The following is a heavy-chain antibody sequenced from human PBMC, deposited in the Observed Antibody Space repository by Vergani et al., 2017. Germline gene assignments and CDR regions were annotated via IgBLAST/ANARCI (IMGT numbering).Heavy chain of an antibody. D-gene: IGHD1-14*01. J-gene: IGHJ5*02. CDR1: GFTFNQYG. V-gene: IGHV3-33*01. CDR2: TWYDGNNK. CDR3: ARDLRLLYNRFDP. Sequence: QVQLVASGGGVVQPGRSLRLSCAASGFTFNQYGMHWVRQAPGKGLEWVAVTWYDGNNKQYADSVKGRFTISRDNSKSTMYLQMNSLGDEDTGVYYCARDLRLLYNRFDPWGQGTLVTVSS.